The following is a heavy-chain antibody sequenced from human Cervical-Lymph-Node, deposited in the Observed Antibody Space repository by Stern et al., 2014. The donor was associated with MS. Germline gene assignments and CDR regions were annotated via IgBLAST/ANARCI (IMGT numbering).Heavy chain of an antibody. CDR1: GASITSYY. V-gene: IGHV4-59*01. Sequence: QLQLQESGPGLLRPSETLSLTCTVSGASITSYYGSWIRQPPGKGLEWIGYIYYSGTTNYNASLKGRVAISIDTSKTQFSLRLSSVTAADTAVYYCARATDLWGQGTLVTVSS. CDR2: IYYSGTT. J-gene: IGHJ5*02. CDR3: ARATDL.